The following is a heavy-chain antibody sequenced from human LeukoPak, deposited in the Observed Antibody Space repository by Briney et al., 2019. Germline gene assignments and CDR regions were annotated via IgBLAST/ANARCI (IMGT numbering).Heavy chain of an antibody. J-gene: IGHJ3*02. V-gene: IGHV3-20*04. CDR2: INWNGGST. CDR3: ARIAMAGIGEGFDI. CDR1: GFTFDDYD. Sequence: GESLKISCAASGFTFDDYDMSWVRQAPGKGLEWVSGINWNGGSTGYADSVKGRFTISRDNARNSLYLQMNSLRAEDTALYYCARIAMAGIGEGFDIWGQGTMVTVSS. D-gene: IGHD6-19*01.